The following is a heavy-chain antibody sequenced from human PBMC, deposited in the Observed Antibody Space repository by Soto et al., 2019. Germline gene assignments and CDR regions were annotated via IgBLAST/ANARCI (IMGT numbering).Heavy chain of an antibody. V-gene: IGHV3-23*01. Sequence: DVQLLESGGGLVQPGGSLRLTCAASGFTLSNYAMSWVRQAPGKGLEWVSVVSGHSRSIYYADSVRGRFTISRDNSKKKLDLQINSRRVEDTPVYHCAKPNPPRAHPSGWNAWFDPWGQGTLGTV. J-gene: IGHJ5*02. D-gene: IGHD6-19*01. CDR1: GFTLSNYA. CDR3: AKPNPPRAHPSGWNAWFDP. CDR2: VSGHSRSI.